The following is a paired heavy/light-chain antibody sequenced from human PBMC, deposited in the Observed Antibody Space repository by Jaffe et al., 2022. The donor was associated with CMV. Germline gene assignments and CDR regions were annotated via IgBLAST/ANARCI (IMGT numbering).Heavy chain of an antibody. CDR1: DFSLTTSPGEG. J-gene: IGHJ6*02. CDR3: AHALTFCLETTCSFNMDV. D-gene: IGHD3-3*01. CDR2: YYWNDDR. V-gene: IGHV2-5*01. Sequence: QITLKESGPTLVKPTQTLTLTCTITDFSLTTSPGEGVAWIRQAPGKALEWLGIYYWNDDRFYSHSLGSRLTITKGASKTQVVLTMTHMEPVDTATYFCAHALTFCLETTCSFNMDVWGQGTTVIVSS.
Light chain of an antibody. CDR3: QSADTTDTYLVI. J-gene: IGLJ2*01. CDR1: SLANHF. Sequence: SSDLTQPPSVSVSPGQTARITCSGDSLANHFSYWYQQKPGQAPVMVTFKDTERPSGVPRRFSGSKSGTIVTLTISEVQPEDEADYYCQSADTTDTYLVIFGGGTKLTVL. V-gene: IGLV3-25*03. CDR2: KDT.